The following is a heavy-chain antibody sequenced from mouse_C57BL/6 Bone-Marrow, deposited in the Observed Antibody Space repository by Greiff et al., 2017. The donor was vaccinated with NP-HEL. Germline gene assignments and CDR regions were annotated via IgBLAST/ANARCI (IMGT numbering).Heavy chain of an antibody. Sequence: EVKLVESEGGLVQPGSSMKLSCTASGLTFSDYYMAWVRQVPEKGLEWVANINYDGSSTYYLDSLKSRFIISRDNAKNILYLQMSSLKSEDTATYYCARGGFSFAYWGQGTLVTVSA. V-gene: IGHV5-16*01. CDR1: GLTFSDYY. CDR2: INYDGSST. CDR3: ARGGFSFAY. J-gene: IGHJ3*01.